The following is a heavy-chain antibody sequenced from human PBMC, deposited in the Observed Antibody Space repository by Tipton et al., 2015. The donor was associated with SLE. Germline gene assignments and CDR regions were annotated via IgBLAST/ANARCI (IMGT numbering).Heavy chain of an antibody. J-gene: IGHJ6*03. D-gene: IGHD6-13*01. Sequence: TLSLTCTVSGYSFNSGYYWSWIRQPPGKGLEWVGYIFHSGSTNYNPSLNSRVTLSVDTSKNQFSLKLRSVTAADTAVYFCARTRQQLDGDYYYYMDVWGKGTTVIVSS. V-gene: IGHV4-38-2*02. CDR3: ARTRQQLDGDYYYYMDV. CDR1: GYSFNSGYY. CDR2: IFHSGST.